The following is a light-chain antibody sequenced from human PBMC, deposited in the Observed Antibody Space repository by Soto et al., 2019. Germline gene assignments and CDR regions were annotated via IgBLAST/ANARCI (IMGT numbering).Light chain of an antibody. CDR3: QQYGSSPRT. CDR2: DAS. V-gene: IGKV3-20*01. Sequence: IVMTQSPATLSVSPGERATLSCRASQSAHSYLGWYQQKPGQAPRLLIYDASTRATGIPDRFSGSGSGTDFTLTISRLEPEDFAVYYCQQYGSSPRTFGQGTKVDIK. J-gene: IGKJ1*01. CDR1: QSAHSY.